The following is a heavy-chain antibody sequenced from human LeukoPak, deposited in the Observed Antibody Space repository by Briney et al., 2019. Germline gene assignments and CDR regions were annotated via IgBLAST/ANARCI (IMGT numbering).Heavy chain of an antibody. CDR2: ISCDGSNK. J-gene: IGHJ4*02. V-gene: IGHV3-30*01. CDR1: GFTFSSYA. CDR3: ARVVRKYCSSTSCHSPFDY. D-gene: IGHD2-2*01. Sequence: PGGSLRLSCAASGFTFSSYAMHWVRQAPGKGLEWVAVISCDGSNKYYADSVKGRFTISRDNSKNTLYLQMNSLRAEDTAVYYCARVVRKYCSSTSCHSPFDYWGQGTLVTVSS.